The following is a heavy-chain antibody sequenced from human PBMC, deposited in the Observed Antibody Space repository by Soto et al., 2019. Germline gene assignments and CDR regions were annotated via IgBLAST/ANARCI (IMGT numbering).Heavy chain of an antibody. D-gene: IGHD1-26*01. J-gene: IGHJ5*02. CDR1: GYTLTELS. Sequence: GASVKVSCKVSGYTLTELSMHWVRQAPGKGLEWMGGFDPEDGETIYAQKFQGRVTMTEDTSTDTAYMELSSLRSEDTAVYYCARGFSGGANNWFDPWGQGTLVTVSS. V-gene: IGHV1-24*01. CDR3: ARGFSGGANNWFDP. CDR2: FDPEDGET.